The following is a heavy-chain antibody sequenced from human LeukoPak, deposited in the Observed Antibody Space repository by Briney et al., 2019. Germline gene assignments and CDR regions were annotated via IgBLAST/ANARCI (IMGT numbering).Heavy chain of an antibody. D-gene: IGHD2/OR15-2a*01. CDR3: AARMRF. J-gene: IGHJ4*02. V-gene: IGHV1-69-2*01. CDR1: GYTFIDSF. CDR2: IDPEDGAT. Sequence: ASVKVSCKTSGYTFIDSFIHWMQQAPGKGFEWMGLIDPEDGATEYAERFQGRVTITADRSTDTAYLVLTSLRSDDTAVYFCAARMRFWGQGTRVTVSS.